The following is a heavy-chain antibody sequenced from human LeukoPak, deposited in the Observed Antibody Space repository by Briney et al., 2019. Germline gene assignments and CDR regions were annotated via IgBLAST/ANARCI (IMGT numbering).Heavy chain of an antibody. J-gene: IGHJ4*02. CDR3: ARDSSGNDY. CDR1: GFTFGSYW. CDR2: IKEDGSAK. V-gene: IGHV3-7*01. D-gene: IGHD6-19*01. Sequence: GGSLRLSCVASGFTFGSYWMSWVRQTPGKGLEWVANIKEDGSAKYYVDSVKGRFTISRDNAKNSLYLEMSNLRAEDTAVYYCARDSSGNDYWGQGTLVTVSS.